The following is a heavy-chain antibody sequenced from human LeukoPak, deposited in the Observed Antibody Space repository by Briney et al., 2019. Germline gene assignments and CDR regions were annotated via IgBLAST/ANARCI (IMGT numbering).Heavy chain of an antibody. D-gene: IGHD3-3*01. CDR3: AKVRFLEWRDSNYFDY. CDR1: GFTFSSYA. J-gene: IGHJ4*02. V-gene: IGHV3-23*01. CDR2: ISGSGGST. Sequence: GGSLTLSCAASGFTFSSYAMIEVRQALGKGLEWVSAISGSGGSTYYADSVKGRFTIARDNSKNTLYLQMNSLRAEDTAVYYCAKVRFLEWRDSNYFDYWGQGTLVTVSS.